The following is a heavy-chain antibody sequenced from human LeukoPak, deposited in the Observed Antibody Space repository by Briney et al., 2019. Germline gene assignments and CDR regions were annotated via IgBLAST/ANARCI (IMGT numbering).Heavy chain of an antibody. D-gene: IGHD4/OR15-4a*01. J-gene: IGHJ2*01. CDR2: IYYSGST. CDR1: GGSISSSSYY. CDR3: ARNLTGYWYFDL. Sequence: SETLSLTCTVSGGSISSSSYYWGWIRQPPGKGLEWIGSIYYSGSTCYNPSLKSRVTISVDTSKNQFSLKLSSVTAANTAVYYCARNLTGYWYFDLWGRGTLVTVSS. V-gene: IGHV4-39*01.